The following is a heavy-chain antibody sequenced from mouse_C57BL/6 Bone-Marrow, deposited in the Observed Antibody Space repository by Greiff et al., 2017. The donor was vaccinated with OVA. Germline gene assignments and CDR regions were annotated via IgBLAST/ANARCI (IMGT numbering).Heavy chain of an antibody. Sequence: VQLQQPGAELVKPGASVKLSCKASGYTFTSYWMHWVKQRPGQGLEWIGMIHPNSGSTNYNEKFKSKATLTVDKSSSTAYMQLSSLTSEDSAVYYCARWTVVADFDYWGQGTTLTVSS. V-gene: IGHV1-64*01. CDR1: GYTFTSYW. CDR2: IHPNSGST. J-gene: IGHJ2*01. CDR3: ARWTVVADFDY. D-gene: IGHD1-1*01.